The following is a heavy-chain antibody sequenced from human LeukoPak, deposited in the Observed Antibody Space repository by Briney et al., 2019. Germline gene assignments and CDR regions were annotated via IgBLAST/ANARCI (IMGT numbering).Heavy chain of an antibody. CDR3: AKDRHDSSGRRIQNWFAP. CDR1: GFTFSSYG. V-gene: IGHV3-30*18. D-gene: IGHD3-22*01. CDR2: ISYDGSNK. J-gene: IGHJ5*02. Sequence: GRSLRLSCAASGFTFSSYGMHWVRQAPGKGLERVAVISYDGSNKYYADSVKGRFTITRDNSKNTLYLQMNSLRAEDTAVYYCAKDRHDSSGRRIQNWFAPWGQGTLVTVSS.